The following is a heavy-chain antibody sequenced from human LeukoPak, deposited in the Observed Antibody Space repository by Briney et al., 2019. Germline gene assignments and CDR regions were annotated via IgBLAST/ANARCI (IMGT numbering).Heavy chain of an antibody. J-gene: IGHJ3*02. V-gene: IGHV5-51*01. CDR1: GYSFIKYW. CDR3: ARGLSQWLVPDAFDI. Sequence: GESLKISCKASGYSFIKYWIGWVRQMPGKGLEWMGIIYPGDSDTRYSPSFQGRVTISADKSISTAYLQWSSLKASDTAMYYCARGLSQWLVPDAFDIWGQGTMVTVSS. D-gene: IGHD6-19*01. CDR2: IYPGDSDT.